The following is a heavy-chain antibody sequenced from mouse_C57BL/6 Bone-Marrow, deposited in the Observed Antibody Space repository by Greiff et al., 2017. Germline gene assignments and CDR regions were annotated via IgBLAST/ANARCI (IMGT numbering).Heavy chain of an antibody. V-gene: IGHV1-9*01. CDR3: AISLFAY. J-gene: IGHJ3*01. CDR1: GYTFTGYW. CDR2: ILPGSGST. Sequence: QVQLQQSGAELMKPGASVKLSCKATGYTFTGYWIEWVKQRPGHGLEWIGEILPGSGSTNYNDKFKGKATFTADTSSNTDYLQLSSLTTEDSAIYYCAISLFAYWGQGTLVTVSA.